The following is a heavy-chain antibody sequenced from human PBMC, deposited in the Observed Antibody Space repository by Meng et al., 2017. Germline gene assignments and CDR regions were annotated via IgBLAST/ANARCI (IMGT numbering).Heavy chain of an antibody. J-gene: IGHJ4*02. CDR3: AKTRSKHIVEMATSDY. Sequence: GESLKISCAASGFTFSSYAMSWVRQAPGKGLEWVSAISGSGGSTYYADSVKGRFTISRDNSKNTLYLQMNSLRAEDTAVYYCAKTRSKHIVEMATSDYWGQGKLVNGAS. CDR2: ISGSGGST. CDR1: GFTFSSYA. D-gene: IGHD5-24*01. V-gene: IGHV3-23*01.